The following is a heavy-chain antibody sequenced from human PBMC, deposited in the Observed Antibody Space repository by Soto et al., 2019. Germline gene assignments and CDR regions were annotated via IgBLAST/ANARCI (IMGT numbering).Heavy chain of an antibody. CDR2: ISSSSSTI. D-gene: IGHD6-19*01. CDR1: GFTFSSYS. J-gene: IGHJ6*03. Sequence: HPGGSLRLSCAASGFTFSSYSMNWVRQAPGKGLEWVSYISSSSSTIYYADSVKGRFTISRDNAKNSLYLQMNSLRAEDTAVYYCARDSLGYSSGSVNPTLAYYYMDVWGKGTTVTVSS. V-gene: IGHV3-48*01. CDR3: ARDSLGYSSGSVNPTLAYYYMDV.